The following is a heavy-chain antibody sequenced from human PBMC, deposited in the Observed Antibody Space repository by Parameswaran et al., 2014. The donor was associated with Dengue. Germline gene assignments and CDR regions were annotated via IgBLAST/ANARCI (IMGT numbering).Heavy chain of an antibody. Sequence: VRQAPGKGLEWIGSIYYSGSTYYNPSLKSRVTISVDTSKNQFSLKLSSVTAADTAVYYCARPSWYYDYGMDVWGQGTTVTVSS. CDR3: ARPSWYYDYGMDV. J-gene: IGHJ6*02. V-gene: IGHV4-39*01. CDR2: IYYSGST.